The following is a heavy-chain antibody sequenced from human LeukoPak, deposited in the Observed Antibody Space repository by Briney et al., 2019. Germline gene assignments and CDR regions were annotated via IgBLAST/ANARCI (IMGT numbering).Heavy chain of an antibody. V-gene: IGHV1-46*01. CDR3: ARDVVPAALPFDY. CDR1: GYTFTSYY. Sequence: ASVKVSCKASGYTFTSYYMHWVRQAPGQGLEWMGITNPSGGSTSFGQKFQGRVTMTRDTSTSTVYMELSRLRSDDTAVYYCARDVVPAALPFDYWGQGTLVTVSS. D-gene: IGHD2-2*01. CDR2: TNPSGGST. J-gene: IGHJ4*02.